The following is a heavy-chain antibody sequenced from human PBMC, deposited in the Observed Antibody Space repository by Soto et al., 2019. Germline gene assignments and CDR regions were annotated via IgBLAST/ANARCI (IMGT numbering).Heavy chain of an antibody. CDR3: ASYSWNDEVFDY. Sequence: SETLSLTCTVSGGSLSDSPWSWIRQPPGEGLEWIAWLYSSGTTNYNPSLKSRVTISVDTSKNHFSLKLSSVTAADTAIYYCASYSWNDEVFDYWGQGALVTVSS. CDR1: GGSLSDSP. V-gene: IGHV4-59*01. J-gene: IGHJ4*02. CDR2: LYSSGTT. D-gene: IGHD1-20*01.